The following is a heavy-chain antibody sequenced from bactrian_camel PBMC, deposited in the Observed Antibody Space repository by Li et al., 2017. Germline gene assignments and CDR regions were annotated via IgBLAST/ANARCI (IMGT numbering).Heavy chain of an antibody. J-gene: IGHJ6*01. V-gene: IGHV3S10*01. CDR3: GRNDGSWSVGV. CDR1: YTYNGGD. Sequence: VQLVESGGGSVQAGGSLRLSCGYTYNGGDMAWFRQAPGKEREGVAGIDSAGRANYADSVKGRFTISQDNDRNTLHLQMNDLQPEDTAVYYCGRNDGSWSVGVWGQGTQVTVS. CDR2: IDSAGRA. D-gene: IGHD6*01.